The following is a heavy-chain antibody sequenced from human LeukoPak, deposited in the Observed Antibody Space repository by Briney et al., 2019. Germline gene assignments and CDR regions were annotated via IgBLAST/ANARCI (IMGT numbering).Heavy chain of an antibody. CDR2: ISGSGGSK. CDR1: GFTFSSYG. J-gene: IGHJ4*02. V-gene: IGHV3-23*01. CDR3: AREYYGSGSYSFG. Sequence: GGSLRLSCAASGFTFSSYGMSWVRQAPGKGLEWVSAISGSGGSKYYADSVKGRFTISRDNSKNTLYLQMNSLRAEDTAVYYCAREYYGSGSYSFGWGQGTLVTVSS. D-gene: IGHD3-10*01.